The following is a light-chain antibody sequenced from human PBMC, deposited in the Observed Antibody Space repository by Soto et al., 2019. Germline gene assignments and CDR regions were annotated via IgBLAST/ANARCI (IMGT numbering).Light chain of an antibody. CDR3: TSQTSYVFRVV. V-gene: IGLV2-14*03. J-gene: IGLJ3*02. Sequence: QSALTQPASVSGSPGQSITIPCTGTSSDIANYNYVSWYQHRPGTAPKLIIFDVNNRPSGVSNRFSGSKSGYTASLTISGLQAEDEADYYCTSQTSYVFRVVFGGGTKVTVL. CDR1: SSDIANYNY. CDR2: DVN.